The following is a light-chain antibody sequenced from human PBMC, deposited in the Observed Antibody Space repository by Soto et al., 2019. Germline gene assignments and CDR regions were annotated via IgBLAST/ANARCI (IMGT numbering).Light chain of an antibody. CDR2: EVS. CDR1: SSDVGGYNC. V-gene: IGLV2-8*01. CDR3: SSYAGSSIPVG. J-gene: IGLJ2*01. Sequence: QSALTQPPSASGSPGQSVTISCTGTSSDVGGYNCVSWYQQHPGKAPKLMIYEVSKRPSGVPDRFSGSKSGNTASLTVSGLQPEDEADYYCSSYAGSSIPVGFGGGTKLTVL.